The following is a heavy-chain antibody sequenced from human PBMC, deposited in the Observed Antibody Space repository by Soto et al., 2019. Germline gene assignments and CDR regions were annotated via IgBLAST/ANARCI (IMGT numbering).Heavy chain of an antibody. D-gene: IGHD2-15*01. CDR2: INAGNDNT. Sequence: ASVKVSCKASGYTFTSSAIHWVRQAPGQRLEWMGWINAGNDNTKYSQKFQGRVTITRDTSASTAYMELSSLRSEDTAVYHCARALCSGGSCRYNYGMDVWGQGTTVTVSS. CDR1: GYTFTSSA. J-gene: IGHJ6*02. V-gene: IGHV1-3*01. CDR3: ARALCSGGSCRYNYGMDV.